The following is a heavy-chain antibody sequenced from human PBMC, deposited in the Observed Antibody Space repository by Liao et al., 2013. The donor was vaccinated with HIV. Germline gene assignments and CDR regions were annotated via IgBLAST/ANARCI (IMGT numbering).Heavy chain of an antibody. CDR1: GDSISGYS. Sequence: QVQLQESGPGLVKPSETLTLTCTVSGDSISGYSWSWIRQPAGKGLTWIGRMYSTGSTNYNPSLKNRVTMSVDTSKNQFSLILSSVTAADTAVYYCARDIRDIVVVPAAETLYYYYMDVWGKGTTVTVSS. CDR2: MYSTGST. V-gene: IGHV4-4*07. D-gene: IGHD2-2*01. CDR3: ARDIRDIVVVPAAETLYYYYMDV. J-gene: IGHJ6*03.